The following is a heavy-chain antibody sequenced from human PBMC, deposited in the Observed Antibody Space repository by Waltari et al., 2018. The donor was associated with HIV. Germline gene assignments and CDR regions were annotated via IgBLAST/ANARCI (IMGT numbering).Heavy chain of an antibody. CDR2: FDTADGKT. D-gene: IGHD6-19*01. CDR1: GYILTELS. CDR3: ATARQWLVDSGMDV. Sequence: QVQLVQSGAEVKRPGASVKVSCKVSGYILTELSIHWVRQAPGKGLEWVGSFDTADGKTTYAQKVQGRVTRTEDTSTDTASMEVSSLRSEETAVYYCATARQWLVDSGMDVWGQGTTVTVSS. V-gene: IGHV1-24*01. J-gene: IGHJ6*02.